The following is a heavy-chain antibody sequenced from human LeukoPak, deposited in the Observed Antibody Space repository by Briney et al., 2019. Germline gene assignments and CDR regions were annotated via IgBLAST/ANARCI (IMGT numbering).Heavy chain of an antibody. V-gene: IGHV3-53*01. CDR1: GFTVSSNY. CDR3: ARVYFIMERYFDY. J-gene: IGHJ4*02. Sequence: GGSLRLSCAASGFTVSSNYMSWVRQAPGKGLEWVPVIYSGGSTYYADSVKGRFTISRDNSKNTLYLQMNSLRAEDTAVYYCARVYFIMERYFDYWGQGTLVTVSS. CDR2: IYSGGST. D-gene: IGHD3-10*01.